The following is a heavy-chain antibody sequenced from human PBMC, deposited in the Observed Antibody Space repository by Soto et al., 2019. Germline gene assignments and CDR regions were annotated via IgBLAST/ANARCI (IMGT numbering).Heavy chain of an antibody. CDR2: IRSKSFGGTT. CDR3: TRRQYLDY. V-gene: IGHV3-49*03. Sequence: GVLRLSCTASGFTFGEYAMSWFRQAPGKGLEWVGYIRSKSFGGTTEYAASVKGRFTISRDDSKSIAYLQMDSLETEDTAVYYCTRRQYLDYWGQGILVTVS. J-gene: IGHJ4*02. CDR1: GFTFGEYA.